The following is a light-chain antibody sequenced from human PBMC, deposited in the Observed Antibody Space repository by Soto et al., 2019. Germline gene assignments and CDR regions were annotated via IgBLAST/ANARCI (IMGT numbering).Light chain of an antibody. V-gene: IGKV3-15*01. CDR3: QEYHNWPPQYT. CDR1: QTVASN. J-gene: IGKJ2*01. Sequence: EIVMTQSPATLCVSLGERATLACRASQTVASNVAWYQQKPGQAPRLLIHGASTRATGVPARFSGSGSGTEFTLTISSLQSDDFAVYYCQEYHNWPPQYTFGQGTKLQIK. CDR2: GAS.